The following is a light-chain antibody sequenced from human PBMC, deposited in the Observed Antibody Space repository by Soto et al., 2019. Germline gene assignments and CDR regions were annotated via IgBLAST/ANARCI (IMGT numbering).Light chain of an antibody. V-gene: IGLV2-14*01. CDR1: SSDVGGYNY. Sequence: QSDLTQPASVSGSPGQSITISCTGTSSDVGGYNYVSWYQQHPGKAPKLMIYEVSNRPSGVSNRFSGSKSGNTASLTISGLQAEDEADYYCSSYTSSSTLEGVFGGGTQLTVL. CDR2: EVS. CDR3: SSYTSSSTLEGV. J-gene: IGLJ2*01.